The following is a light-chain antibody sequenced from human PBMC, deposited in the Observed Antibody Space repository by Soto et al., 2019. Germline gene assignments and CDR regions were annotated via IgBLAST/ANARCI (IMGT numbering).Light chain of an antibody. CDR3: QNYVSAPRT. CDR1: QGLINY. V-gene: IGKV1-27*01. CDR2: AAS. Sequence: DIQMTQSPSSLSASVGDRVTITCRASQGLINYLAWYQQKPGEVPNLLVYAASTLQSGVPSRFSGSGSGTDFTLTISSLQPEDAATHYCQNYVSAPRTFGQGTKVEI. J-gene: IGKJ1*01.